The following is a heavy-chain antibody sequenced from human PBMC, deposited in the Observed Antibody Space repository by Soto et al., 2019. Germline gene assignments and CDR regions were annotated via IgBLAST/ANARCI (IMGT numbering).Heavy chain of an antibody. Sequence: GGSLRLSCSASGFSFSSYAMHWVRQAPGKGLEYVSGISSNGGSTYYADSVKGRFTISRDNSKNTLYLQMSSLRAEDTAVYYCVNDRYSSGWFQTHYFDYWGQGTLVTVSS. CDR1: GFSFSSYA. D-gene: IGHD6-19*01. V-gene: IGHV3-64D*08. CDR2: ISSNGGST. CDR3: VNDRYSSGWFQTHYFDY. J-gene: IGHJ4*02.